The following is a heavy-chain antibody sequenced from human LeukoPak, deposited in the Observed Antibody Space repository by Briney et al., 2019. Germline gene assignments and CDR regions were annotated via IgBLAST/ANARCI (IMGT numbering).Heavy chain of an antibody. J-gene: IGHJ6*03. CDR1: GGSISSYY. CDR3: ARELVEQYCSGGSCYNFYYYYYMDV. Sequence: PSETLSLTCTVSGGSISSYYWSWIRQPAGKGLEWIGRIYTSGSTNYNPSLKSRVTMSVDTSKNQFSLKLSSVTAADTAVYYCARELVEQYCSGGSCYNFYYYYYMDVWGKGTTVTVSS. V-gene: IGHV4-4*07. CDR2: IYTSGST. D-gene: IGHD2-15*01.